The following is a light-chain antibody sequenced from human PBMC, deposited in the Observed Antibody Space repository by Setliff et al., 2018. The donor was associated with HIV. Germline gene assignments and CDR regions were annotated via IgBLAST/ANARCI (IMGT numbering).Light chain of an antibody. J-gene: IGLJ2*01. CDR1: TADIGAYDY. CDR3: CSFFTSSTLDVI. V-gene: IGLV2-14*03. Sequence: QSALTQPASVSGSLGQSVTISCSGTTADIGAYDYVSWYQHHPGKAPKLIISGVTKRPSGVSERFSGPKSGSTASLTVSGHQPEDEADYYCCSFFTSSTLDVIFGGGTKVTVL. CDR2: GVT.